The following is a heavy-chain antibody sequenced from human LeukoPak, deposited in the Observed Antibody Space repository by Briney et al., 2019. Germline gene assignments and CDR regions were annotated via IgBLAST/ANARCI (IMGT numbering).Heavy chain of an antibody. Sequence: PSETLSLTCTVSGASISDYYWSWIRQPPGKGLEWIGFGHYTRSSNYNPSLKSRVTTSVDTSKRQFSLKLISVTAADTAVYYCARHDNRGYYSLHYWGQGALVTVSS. CDR1: GASISDYY. CDR2: GHYTRSS. CDR3: ARHDNRGYYSLHY. J-gene: IGHJ1*01. V-gene: IGHV4-59*08. D-gene: IGHD3-22*01.